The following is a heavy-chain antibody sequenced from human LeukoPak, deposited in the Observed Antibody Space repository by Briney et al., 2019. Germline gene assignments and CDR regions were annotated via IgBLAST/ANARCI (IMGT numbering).Heavy chain of an antibody. CDR3: ARDRYRYSSGLRFDP. V-gene: IGHV3-74*01. D-gene: IGHD6-19*01. CDR2: INCDGSST. Sequence: AGGSLRLSCAASGFTFSSYWMHWVRQAPGKGLVWVSRINCDGSSTSYADSVKGRFTISRDNAKNTLYLQMNSLRAEDTAVYYCARDRYRYSSGLRFDPWGQGTLVTVSS. J-gene: IGHJ5*02. CDR1: GFTFSSYW.